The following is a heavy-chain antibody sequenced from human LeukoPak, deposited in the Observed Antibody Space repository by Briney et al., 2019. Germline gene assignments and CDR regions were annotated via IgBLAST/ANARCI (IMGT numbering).Heavy chain of an antibody. CDR3: ARDRAYDFWSGFANPQEKNWFDP. J-gene: IGHJ5*02. Sequence: GASVKVSCKASGYTFTSYGISWVRQAPGQGLEWMGWISAYNGNTNYAQKLQGRVTMTTDTSTSTAYMELRSLRSDDTAVYYCARDRAYDFWSGFANPQEKNWFDPWGQGTLVTVSS. V-gene: IGHV1-18*01. CDR2: ISAYNGNT. CDR1: GYTFTSYG. D-gene: IGHD3-3*01.